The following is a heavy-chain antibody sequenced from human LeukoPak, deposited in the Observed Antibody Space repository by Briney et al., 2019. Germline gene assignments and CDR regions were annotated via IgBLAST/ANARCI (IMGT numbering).Heavy chain of an antibody. CDR2: IYYSGNT. J-gene: IGHJ3*02. CDR1: GVSISSSNSY. D-gene: IGHD3-9*01. CDR3: ARGPPKYRYDILTGYSGSRAFDI. V-gene: IGHV4-39*01. Sequence: SETLSLTCTVSGVSISSSNSYWGWIRQPPGKGLEWIGSIYYSGNTYYNASLKSQVSISIDTSKNQFSLKLSSVTAADTAVYYCARGPPKYRYDILTGYSGSRAFDIWGQGTMVTVSS.